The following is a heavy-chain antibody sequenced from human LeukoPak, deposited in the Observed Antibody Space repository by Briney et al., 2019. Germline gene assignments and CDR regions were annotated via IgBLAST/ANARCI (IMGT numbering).Heavy chain of an antibody. V-gene: IGHV1-46*01. Sequence: GASVKVSCKASGYTFTSYYIHWVRQAPEQGLEWMGIINPSAGSTTYPQKLQGRVTLTRDTSTSTVYMELSSLRSEDTAVYYCARAGGGGNAFDIWGQGTMVTVSS. CDR1: GYTFTSYY. J-gene: IGHJ3*02. CDR2: INPSAGST. CDR3: ARAGGGGNAFDI. D-gene: IGHD4-23*01.